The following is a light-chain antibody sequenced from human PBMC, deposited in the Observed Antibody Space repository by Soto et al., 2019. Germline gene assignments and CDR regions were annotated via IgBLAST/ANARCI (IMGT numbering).Light chain of an antibody. CDR2: LGS. J-gene: IGKJ2*01. CDR3: IQALEAPYT. V-gene: IGKV2-28*01. Sequence: DIVMTQSPLSLPVTPGEPASISCRSSQSLLHSNGYNYLDWYLQKPGQSPQLLIYLGSSRASGVPDRFSGSGSGTDFTLKISSVEAEDVGVYYCIQALEAPYTCGQGTKLEIK. CDR1: QSLLHSNGYNY.